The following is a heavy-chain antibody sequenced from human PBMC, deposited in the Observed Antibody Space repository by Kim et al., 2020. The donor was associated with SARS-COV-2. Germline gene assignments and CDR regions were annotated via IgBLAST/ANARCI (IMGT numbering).Heavy chain of an antibody. CDR3: ARHSGYQLLSWFDP. D-gene: IGHD2-2*01. Sequence: NPAPKSRGTISVDTSKTQFSLKLSSVAAADTAVYYCARHSGYQLLSWFDPWGQGTLVTVSS. V-gene: IGHV4-59*08. J-gene: IGHJ5*02.